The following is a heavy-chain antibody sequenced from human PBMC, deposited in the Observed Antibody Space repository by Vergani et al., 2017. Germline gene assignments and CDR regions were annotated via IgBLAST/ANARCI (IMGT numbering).Heavy chain of an antibody. CDR2: ISSSSSYT. J-gene: IGHJ4*02. Sequence: QVQLVESGGGLVKPGGSLRLSCAASGFTFSDYYMSWIRQAPGKGLEWVSYISSSSSYTNYADSVKGRFTISRDNAKNSLYLQMNSLRAEDTAVYYCAREEGRQLVPGRNEPFDYWGQGTLVTVSS. V-gene: IGHV3-11*06. CDR1: GFTFSDYY. CDR3: AREEGRQLVPGRNEPFDY. D-gene: IGHD6-6*01.